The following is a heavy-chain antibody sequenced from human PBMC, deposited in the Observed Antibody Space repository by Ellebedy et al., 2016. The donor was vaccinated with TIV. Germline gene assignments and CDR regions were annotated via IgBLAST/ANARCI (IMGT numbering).Heavy chain of an antibody. CDR3: ARERRTYGDYGYYGMDV. J-gene: IGHJ6*02. CDR2: IWHDGTNK. Sequence: PGGSLRLSCAESGFTFSRYGMHWVRQAPGKGLEWVALIWHDGTNKYYAESVEGRFTISRDNSKNTLYLQMNNLRAEDTAVYYCARERRTYGDYGYYGMDVWGLGTTVTVSS. CDR1: GFTFSRYG. V-gene: IGHV3-33*01. D-gene: IGHD4-17*01.